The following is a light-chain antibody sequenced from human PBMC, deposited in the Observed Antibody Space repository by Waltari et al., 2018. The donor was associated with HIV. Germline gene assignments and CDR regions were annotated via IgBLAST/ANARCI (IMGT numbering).Light chain of an antibody. J-gene: IGLJ1*01. CDR2: SSK. V-gene: IGLV1-44*01. CDR3: AAWDDSLDGYV. Sequence: QSVLTQPPSASGTPGQRVTISCSGSSSNIERNTVNWYQQFPGTTPKVVIYSSKQRPSGLPDRFSGARSGTSASLAISGLQSEDEAHYCCAAWDDSLDGYVFGPGTEVTVL. CDR1: SSNIERNT.